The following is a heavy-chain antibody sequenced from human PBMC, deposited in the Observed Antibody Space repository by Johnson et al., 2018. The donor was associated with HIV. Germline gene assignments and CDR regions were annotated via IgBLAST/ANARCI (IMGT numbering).Heavy chain of an antibody. Sequence: VHLVESGGGVVQPGRSLRLSCAASGFTFSSYAMHWVRQAPGTGLERLSYISSSGTAKYYADSVQGRFTISRDNAKNSLYLQMNSLRAEDTAVYYCAREMAWEDAFDIWGQGTMVTVSS. CDR3: AREMAWEDAFDI. CDR2: ISSSGTAK. CDR1: GFTFSSYA. J-gene: IGHJ3*02. D-gene: IGHD5-24*01. V-gene: IGHV3-48*04.